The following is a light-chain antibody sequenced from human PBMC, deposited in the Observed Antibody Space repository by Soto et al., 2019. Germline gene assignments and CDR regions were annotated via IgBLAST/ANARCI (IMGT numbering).Light chain of an antibody. CDR1: QSLTSNF. CDR3: QQYGGSPYT. J-gene: IGKJ2*01. Sequence: EIVLTQSPGTLSLSPGERATLSCRASQSLTSNFLAWYQQKPGQAPRLLIYGTSNRATGIPDRFSGSGSGTDFTLTITRLEPEDFAVYFCQQYGGSPYTFGQGTKLEIK. V-gene: IGKV3-20*01. CDR2: GTS.